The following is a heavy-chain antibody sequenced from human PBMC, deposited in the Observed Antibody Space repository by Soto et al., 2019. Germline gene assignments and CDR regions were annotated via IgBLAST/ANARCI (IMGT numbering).Heavy chain of an antibody. CDR3: ANGRHDDGYSFYHGMDV. V-gene: IGHV1-69*01. CDR1: GGIFTNNA. D-gene: IGHD5-18*01. CDR2: VIPMFDTA. J-gene: IGHJ6*02. Sequence: QVQAVQSEAEVKNPGSSVKVSSKVSGGIFTNNAIRWVRTDPGQGLEWLGGVIPMFDTAYYAQIFRGRLRISADGAKTSAYMERSGLTSADTAVDFCANGRHDDGYSFYHGMDVLGQGTTVAVS.